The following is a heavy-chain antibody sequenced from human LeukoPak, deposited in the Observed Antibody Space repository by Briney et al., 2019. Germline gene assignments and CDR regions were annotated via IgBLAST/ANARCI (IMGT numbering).Heavy chain of an antibody. V-gene: IGHV4-59*08. J-gene: IGHJ3*02. CDR3: ARGGCSSTSCYTGDAFDI. Sequence: SETLSLTCTVSGGSISGFYWSWIRLPPGKGLEWIGYISYTWSTNYHPSFKSRVTMSIDTSKNQFSLNLTSVTAADTAVYYCARGGCSSTSCYTGDAFDIWGQGTMVTVSS. CDR2: ISYTWST. CDR1: GGSISGFY. D-gene: IGHD2-2*02.